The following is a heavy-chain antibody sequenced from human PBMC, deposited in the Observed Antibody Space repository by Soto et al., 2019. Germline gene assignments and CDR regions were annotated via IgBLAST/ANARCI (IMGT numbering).Heavy chain of an antibody. V-gene: IGHV3-7*03. CDR2: IKQDGSEK. CDR1: GFTFSSYW. D-gene: IGHD6-13*01. J-gene: IGHJ4*02. Sequence: GVSLRLSCAASGFTFSSYWMSWVRQAPGKGLEWVANIKQDGSEKYYVDSVKGRFTISRDNAKNSLYLQMNSLRAEDTAVYYCARDLSSWYAQSGYWGQGTLVTVSS. CDR3: ARDLSSWYAQSGY.